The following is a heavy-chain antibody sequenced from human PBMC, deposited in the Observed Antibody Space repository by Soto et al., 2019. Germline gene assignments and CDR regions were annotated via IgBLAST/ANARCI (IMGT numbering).Heavy chain of an antibody. D-gene: IGHD3-3*01. Sequence: SETLSLTCTVSGGSISNGGYYWTWIRQHPGKGLEWIGYIYYSGSTYYNPSLKSRATISVDTSKNQFSLKLTSVTAADTAVYYCARDVTDFWSGHEGMDVWGQGTTVTVSS. V-gene: IGHV4-31*03. CDR3: ARDVTDFWSGHEGMDV. J-gene: IGHJ6*02. CDR1: GGSISNGGYY. CDR2: IYYSGST.